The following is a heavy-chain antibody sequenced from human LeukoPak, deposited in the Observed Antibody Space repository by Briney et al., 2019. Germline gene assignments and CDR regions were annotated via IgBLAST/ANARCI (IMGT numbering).Heavy chain of an antibody. CDR1: GFTFSSYS. J-gene: IGHJ4*02. D-gene: IGHD5-12*01. CDR2: ISSSSSYI. Sequence: PGGSLRLSCAASGFTFSSYSMNWVRQAPGKGLEWVSSISSSSSYIYYADSVRGRFTISRDNAKNSLYLQMNSLRAEDTAVYYCAKDGYASADYWGQGTLVTVSS. V-gene: IGHV3-21*01. CDR3: AKDGYASADY.